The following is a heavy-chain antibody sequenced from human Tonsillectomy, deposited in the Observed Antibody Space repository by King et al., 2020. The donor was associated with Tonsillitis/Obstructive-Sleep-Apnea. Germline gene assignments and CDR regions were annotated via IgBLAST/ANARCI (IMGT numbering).Heavy chain of an antibody. J-gene: IGHJ3*02. CDR1: GGSISSYY. CDR2: IYYSGST. CDR3: ARLGGSYANAAFDI. D-gene: IGHD1-26*01. Sequence: QLQESGPGLVKPSETLSLTCTVSGGSISSYYWSWIRQPPGKGLEWIGYIYYSGSTNYNPSLKSRVTISVDTSKNQFSLKLSSVTAADTAVYYCARLGGSYANAAFDIWGEGRMVTVSS. V-gene: IGHV4-59*08.